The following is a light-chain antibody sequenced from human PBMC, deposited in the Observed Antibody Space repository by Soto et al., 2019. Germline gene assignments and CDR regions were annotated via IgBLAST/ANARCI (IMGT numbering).Light chain of an antibody. CDR2: AAS. CDR3: QQSYKTPHT. V-gene: IGKV1-39*01. Sequence: DLQMTQSPSSLCASVGDRVTITCRASQGVSAYLLWYQQRQGTPPKLLIYAASNLVSGVPLRFSGSGSGTTFTLTISSLQPEDFATYYCQQSYKTPHTFGQGTNLETK. J-gene: IGKJ2*01. CDR1: QGVSAY.